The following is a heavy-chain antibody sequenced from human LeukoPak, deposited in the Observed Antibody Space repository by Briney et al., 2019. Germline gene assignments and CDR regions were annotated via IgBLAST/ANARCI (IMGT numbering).Heavy chain of an antibody. J-gene: IGHJ6*02. CDR1: GYTFTGYY. V-gene: IGHV1-2*06. CDR2: INPNSGGT. CDR3: ASFSGTREYYYYGMDV. Sequence: GASVKVSCKASGYTFTGYYMHWVRQAPGQGFEWMGRINPNSGGTNYAQKFQGRVTMTRDTSISTAYMELSRLRSDDTAVYYCASFSGTREYYYYGMDVWGQGTTVTVSS. D-gene: IGHD1-26*01.